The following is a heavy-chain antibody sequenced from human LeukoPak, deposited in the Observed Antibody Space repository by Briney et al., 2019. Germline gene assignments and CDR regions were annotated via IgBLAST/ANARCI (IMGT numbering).Heavy chain of an antibody. V-gene: IGHV3-53*01. CDR3: AKEGGNSDGPY. CDR2: IYSDNT. J-gene: IGHJ4*02. CDR1: GFTVSSNS. Sequence: GGSLRLSCTVSGFTVSSNSMSWVRQAPGKGLEWVSFIYSDNTHYSDSVKGRFTISRDNSKNTLYLQMNSLRAEDTAVYYCAKEGGNSDGPYWGQGTLVTVSS. D-gene: IGHD4-23*01.